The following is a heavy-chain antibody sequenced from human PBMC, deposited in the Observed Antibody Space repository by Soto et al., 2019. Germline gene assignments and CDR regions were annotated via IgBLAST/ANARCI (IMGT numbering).Heavy chain of an antibody. D-gene: IGHD1-26*01. CDR1: GYTFTGYY. Sequence: GASVKVSCKASGYTFTGYYMHWVRQAPGQGLEWKGWINPNSGGTNYARKFQGRVTMTRDTSISTAYMELSRLRSDDTAVYYCARDRELDYGMDVWGQGTTVTVSS. CDR2: INPNSGGT. J-gene: IGHJ6*02. CDR3: ARDRELDYGMDV. V-gene: IGHV1-2*02.